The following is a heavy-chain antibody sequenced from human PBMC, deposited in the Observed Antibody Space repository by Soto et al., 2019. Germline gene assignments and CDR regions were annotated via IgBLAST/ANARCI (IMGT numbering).Heavy chain of an antibody. Sequence: ASVKVSCKASGYTFTSYYMHWVRQAPGQGLEWMGIINPSGGSTSYAQKFQGRVTMTRDTSTSTVYMELSSLRSEDTAVYYCARDLCHTAERRLSRWLQLSWFDPWGQ. CDR2: INPSGGST. J-gene: IGHJ5*02. CDR1: GYTFTSYY. V-gene: IGHV1-46*01. CDR3: ARDLCHTAERRLSRWLQLSWFDP. D-gene: IGHD5-12*01.